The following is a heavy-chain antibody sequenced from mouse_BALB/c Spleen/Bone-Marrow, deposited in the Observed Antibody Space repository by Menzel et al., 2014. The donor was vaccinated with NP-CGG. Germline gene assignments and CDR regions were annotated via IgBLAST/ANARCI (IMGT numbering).Heavy chain of an antibody. CDR3: ARGVYDLTD. Sequence: VMLVESGPGLVAPSQSLSITCTVSGFSLTSYGVHWVRQPPGKGLEWLGVIWTGGITNYNSALMSRLSISKDNSKSQVFLKMNSLQTDDIAMYYCARGVYDLTDWGQGTLVTVSA. CDR2: IWTGGIT. D-gene: IGHD2-12*01. J-gene: IGHJ3*01. V-gene: IGHV2-9*02. CDR1: GFSLTSYG.